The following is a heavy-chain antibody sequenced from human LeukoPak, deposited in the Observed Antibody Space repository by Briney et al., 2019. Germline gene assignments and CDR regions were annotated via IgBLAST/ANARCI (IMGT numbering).Heavy chain of an antibody. CDR3: ARGLPPRGNWNDWVTDGVF. J-gene: IGHJ4*02. Sequence: GGSLRLSCAPAGFTFSKDWMTWVRQAAGNWLEWVANIKQDGSEKYYVDSVKGRFTISRDNAKNSLYLQMNSLGAEDTALYYCARGLPPRGNWNDWVTDGVFWGQGTLVTVSS. D-gene: IGHD1-20*01. V-gene: IGHV3-7*04. CDR2: IKQDGSEK. CDR1: GFTFSKDW.